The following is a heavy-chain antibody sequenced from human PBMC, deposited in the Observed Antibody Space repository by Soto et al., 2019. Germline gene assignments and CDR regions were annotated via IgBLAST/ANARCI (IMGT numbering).Heavy chain of an antibody. J-gene: IGHJ6*02. CDR3: ATDCSGASCYGASGMDV. Sequence: QVQLEQSGAEVKKPGSSVKVSCKASGGTFGTYAISWVRRAPGQSLEWMGQINAGFGATDLAQMFQGRVTTTADKSTTTVYMELSSLRSDDTAVYYCATDCSGASCYGASGMDVWGQGTTVTVS. V-gene: IGHV1-69*06. D-gene: IGHD2-15*01. CDR1: GGTFGTYA. CDR2: INAGFGAT.